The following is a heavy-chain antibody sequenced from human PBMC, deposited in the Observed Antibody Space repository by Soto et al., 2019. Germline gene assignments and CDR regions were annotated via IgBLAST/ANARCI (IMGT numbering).Heavy chain of an antibody. CDR3: ARDRYSCYDYYYFCMDV. V-gene: IGHV3-53*01. D-gene: IGHD5-12*01. CDR2: IYSVGST. Sequence: EVQLVESGGGLIPPGGSLRLSCAASGFTVSSNYMSWVRQAPGKGLEWVSVIYSVGSTYYADSVKGRFTISRDNSKNTLYLQMNSLRAEDTAVYYCARDRYSCYDYYYFCMDVWGQGTTVTVSS. J-gene: IGHJ6*02. CDR1: GFTVSSNY.